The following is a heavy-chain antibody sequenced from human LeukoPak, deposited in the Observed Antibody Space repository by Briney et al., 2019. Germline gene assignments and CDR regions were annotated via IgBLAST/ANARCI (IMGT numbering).Heavy chain of an antibody. CDR2: IYHSGST. J-gene: IGHJ6*02. CDR3: ARAAGVVPAARWGNYYYYYGMDV. CDR1: GGSISSGGYS. V-gene: IGHV4-30-2*01. Sequence: SETLSLTCAVSGGSISSGGYSWSWIRQPPGKSLEWFGYIYHSGSTYYNPSLKSRVTISVDRSKNQFSLKLSSVTAADTAVYYCARAAGVVPAARWGNYYYYYGMDVWGQGTTVTVSS. D-gene: IGHD2-2*01.